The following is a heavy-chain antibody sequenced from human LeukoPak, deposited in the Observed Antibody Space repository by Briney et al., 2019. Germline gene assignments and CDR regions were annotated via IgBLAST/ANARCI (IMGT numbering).Heavy chain of an antibody. CDR2: IYYSGST. Sequence: PSETLSLTCTVSGGSISSYYWSWIRQPPGKGLEWIGYIYYSGSTNYNPSLKSRVTISVDTSKNQFSLKLSSVTAADTAVYYCARDHMTTTYNWFDPWGQGTLVTVSS. V-gene: IGHV4-59*01. CDR3: ARDHMTTTYNWFDP. CDR1: GGSISSYY. D-gene: IGHD4-11*01. J-gene: IGHJ5*02.